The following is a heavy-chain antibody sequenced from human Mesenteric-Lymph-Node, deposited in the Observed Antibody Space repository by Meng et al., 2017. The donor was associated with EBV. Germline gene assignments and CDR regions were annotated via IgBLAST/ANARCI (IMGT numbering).Heavy chain of an antibody. CDR3: PRGPQQWLADY. CDR2: ISAYNGTT. CDR1: GYPFTSYG. J-gene: IGHJ4*02. V-gene: IGHV1-18*01. Sequence: LVPSGAGVKKPGAFVKVSCKASGYPFTSYGVSWGRQAPGKGREWMGWISAYNGTTDYAQKFQDRVTLTTDTSTSTAYMALRALRSDDTAVYYCPRGPQQWLADYWGQGTLVTVSS. D-gene: IGHD6-19*01.